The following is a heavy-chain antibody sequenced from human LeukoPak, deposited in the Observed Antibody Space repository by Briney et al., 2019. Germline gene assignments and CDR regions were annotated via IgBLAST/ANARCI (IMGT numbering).Heavy chain of an antibody. CDR2: ISGSGGST. CDR1: GFTFSSYA. Sequence: GGSLRLSCAASGFTFSSYAMSWVRQAPGKGLEWVSAISGSGGSTYYADSVKGRFTISRDNSKNTLYLQMNSLRAEDTAVHYCAKDQVPYDFWSGYYRVWAIGAFDIWGQGTMVTVSS. V-gene: IGHV3-23*01. J-gene: IGHJ3*02. D-gene: IGHD3-3*01. CDR3: AKDQVPYDFWSGYYRVWAIGAFDI.